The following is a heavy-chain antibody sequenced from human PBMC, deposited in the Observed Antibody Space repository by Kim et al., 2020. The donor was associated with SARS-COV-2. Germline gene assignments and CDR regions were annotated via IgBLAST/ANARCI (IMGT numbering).Heavy chain of an antibody. CDR2: IYYSGTT. Sequence: SETLSLTCTVSGDSISSSGYYWGWIRQPPGKGLEWIGSIYYSGTTYYTPSLKSRVTISVDTSKNQFSLKLSSVAATDTAMYYFARRGCSSGNCWVNYWGQGILVTVSS. V-gene: IGHV4-39*01. CDR1: GDSISSSGYY. J-gene: IGHJ4*02. CDR3: ARRGCSSGNCWVNY. D-gene: IGHD2-15*01.